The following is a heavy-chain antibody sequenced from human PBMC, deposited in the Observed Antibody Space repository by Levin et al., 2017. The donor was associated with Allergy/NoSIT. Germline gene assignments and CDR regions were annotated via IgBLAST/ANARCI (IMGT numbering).Heavy chain of an antibody. J-gene: IGHJ4*02. D-gene: IGHD4-17*01. V-gene: IGHV1-46*01. CDR1: GYTSTSYY. CDR2: INPSGGST. CDR3: ATKGHYGDYFDY. Sequence: GESLKISCKASGYTSTSYYMHWVRQAPGQGLEWMGIINPSGGSTSYAQKFQGRVTMTRDTSTSTVYMELSSLRSEDTAVYYCATKGHYGDYFDYWGQGTLVTVSS.